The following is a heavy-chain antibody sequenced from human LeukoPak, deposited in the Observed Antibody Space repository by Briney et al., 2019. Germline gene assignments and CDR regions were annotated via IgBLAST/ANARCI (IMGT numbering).Heavy chain of an antibody. J-gene: IGHJ4*02. CDR3: VRAGWELDY. Sequence: TGGSLRLSSAAPGFIFREYWMSWVRRAPGKGLQWVAHIKEDGSEKYYLDSVKGRFTIARDDARTSLYLQMHSLRDEDTALYYCVRAGWELDYWGQGTPVTVSS. CDR1: GFIFREYW. D-gene: IGHD4-23*01. CDR2: IKEDGSEK. V-gene: IGHV3-7*01.